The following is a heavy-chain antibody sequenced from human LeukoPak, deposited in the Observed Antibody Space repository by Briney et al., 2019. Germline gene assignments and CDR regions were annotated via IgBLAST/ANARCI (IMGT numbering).Heavy chain of an antibody. CDR1: GYTFTSND. J-gene: IGHJ5*02. Sequence: EASVKVSCKASGYTFTSNDINWVRQATGQGLEWMGWMNPNSGNTGYAQKFQDRVTMTRNTSISTAYMELSSLRSEDTAVYYCARVSSSGWPWDWFDPWGQGTLVTVSS. CDR3: ARVSSSGWPWDWFDP. CDR2: MNPNSGNT. D-gene: IGHD6-13*01. V-gene: IGHV1-8*02.